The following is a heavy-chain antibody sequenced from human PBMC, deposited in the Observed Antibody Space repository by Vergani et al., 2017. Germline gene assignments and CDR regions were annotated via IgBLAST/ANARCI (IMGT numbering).Heavy chain of an antibody. V-gene: IGHV3-21*02. CDR2: ISSSSSYI. D-gene: IGHD3-10*01. CDR1: GFTFSSYS. CDR3: ARKDGYYGSGQTGY. Sequence: EVQLVESGGGLVKPGGSPRLSCAASGFTFSSYSMNWVRQAPGKGLEWVSSISSSSSYIYYADSVKGRFTISRDNAKNSLYLQMNSLRAEDTAVYYCARKDGYYGSGQTGYWGQGTLVTVSS. J-gene: IGHJ4*02.